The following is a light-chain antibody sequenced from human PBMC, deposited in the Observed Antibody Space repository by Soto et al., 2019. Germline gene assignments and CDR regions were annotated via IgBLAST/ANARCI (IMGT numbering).Light chain of an antibody. CDR2: RNN. CDR3: AAWDDSLSVL. V-gene: IGLV1-47*01. CDR1: SSNIGSDY. Sequence: QTVVTQPPPASGTPGQRVTISCSGSSSNIGSDYVYWYQQLPGTAPKLLIYRNNQRPSGVPDRFSGSKSGTSASLAISGLRSEDEADYYCAAWDDSLSVLFGGGTKLTVL. J-gene: IGLJ3*02.